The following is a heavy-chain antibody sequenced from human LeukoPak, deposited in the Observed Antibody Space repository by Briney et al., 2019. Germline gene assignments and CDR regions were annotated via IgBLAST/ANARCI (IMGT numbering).Heavy chain of an antibody. D-gene: IGHD6-13*01. CDR3: AREVNVAAPGTDDAFDI. CDR1: GGSISSDNYF. J-gene: IGHJ3*02. CDR2: IQHSGSA. Sequence: KPSQTLSLTCTVSGGSISSDNYFWRWVRQPPGKGLEFIGYIQHSGSAYYNPSLKSRVTISVDRSKNQFSLNLSSVTAADTAIYYCAREVNVAAPGTDDAFDIWGQGTMVTVSS. V-gene: IGHV4-30-2*01.